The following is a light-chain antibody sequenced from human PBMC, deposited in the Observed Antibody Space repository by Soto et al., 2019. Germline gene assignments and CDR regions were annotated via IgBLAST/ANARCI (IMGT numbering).Light chain of an antibody. Sequence: QSALTQPASVSGSPGQSITISCTGTSSDVGSYNYVSWYQQHPGKAPKLMIYEVSDRPSGISSRFSASKSGNTASLFISGLQAEDEADYYCSSYTRDSSYAFGSGTKVTVL. CDR2: EVS. V-gene: IGLV2-14*01. J-gene: IGLJ1*01. CDR1: SSDVGSYNY. CDR3: SSYTRDSSYA.